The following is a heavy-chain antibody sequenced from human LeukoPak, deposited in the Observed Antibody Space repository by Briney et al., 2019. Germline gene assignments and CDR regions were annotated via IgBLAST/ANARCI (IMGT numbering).Heavy chain of an antibody. Sequence: QSGGSLRLSCAASGFTFSSYAMSWVRQAPGKGLEWVTSISGSGGTTYYADSVKGRFTISRDNSKNMMYLQMNSLRAEDTAVYYCAKDPYRSSSGLGDCWGQGTLVTVSS. D-gene: IGHD6-6*01. CDR3: AKDPYRSSSGLGDC. J-gene: IGHJ4*02. CDR2: ISGSGGTT. CDR1: GFTFSSYA. V-gene: IGHV3-23*01.